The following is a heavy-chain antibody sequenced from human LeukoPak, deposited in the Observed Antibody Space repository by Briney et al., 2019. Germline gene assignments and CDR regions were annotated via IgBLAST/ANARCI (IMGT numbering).Heavy chain of an antibody. CDR2: INPSGGST. V-gene: IGHV1-46*01. J-gene: IGHJ4*02. CDR1: GYTFTSYY. Sequence: ASVKVSCKASGYTFTSYYMHWVRQAPGQGLEWMGIINPSGGSTSYAQKFQGRVTMTRDTSTSTVYMELSSLSSEDTAVYYCAKEDSSGWYYFDYWGQGTLVTVSS. D-gene: IGHD6-19*01. CDR3: AKEDSSGWYYFDY.